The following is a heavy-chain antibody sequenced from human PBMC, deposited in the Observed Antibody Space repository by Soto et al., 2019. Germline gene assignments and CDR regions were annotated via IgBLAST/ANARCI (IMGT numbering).Heavy chain of an antibody. CDR2: IIPIFGTA. V-gene: IGHV1-69*13. Sequence: SVKVSCKASGGTFSSYAISWVRQAPGQGLEWMGGIIPIFGTANYAQKFQGRVTIIADESTSTAYMELSSLRSEDTAVYYCAREGGDGYNLGNYYYYGMDVWGQGTTVTVSS. J-gene: IGHJ6*02. CDR1: GGTFSSYA. CDR3: AREGGDGYNLGNYYYYGMDV. D-gene: IGHD5-12*01.